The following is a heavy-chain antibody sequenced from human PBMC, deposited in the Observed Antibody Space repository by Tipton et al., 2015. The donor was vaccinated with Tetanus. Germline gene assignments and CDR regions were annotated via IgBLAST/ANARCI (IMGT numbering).Heavy chain of an antibody. CDR1: GGSVSSGDSY. V-gene: IGHV4-61*08. J-gene: IGHJ4*02. D-gene: IGHD3-10*01. Sequence: TLSLTCTVSGGSVSSGDSYWSWIRQPPGKGLEWIAYIDYSGRTNYNPSLKSRLIISIDTSKTHFSLRLDSVTAADTAVYYCATDRRGPGEVRGLDNWGQGTLVTVSS. CDR2: IDYSGRT. CDR3: ATDRRGPGEVRGLDN.